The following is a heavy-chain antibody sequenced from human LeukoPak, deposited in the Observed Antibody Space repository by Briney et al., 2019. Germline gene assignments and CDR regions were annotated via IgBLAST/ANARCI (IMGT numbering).Heavy chain of an antibody. CDR1: GFTFSNAW. D-gene: IGHD5-18*01. Sequence: GGSLRLSCAASGFTFSNAWMSWVRQAPGKGLEWVGRIKSKTDGGTTDYAAPVKGRFTISRDDSKNTLYLQMNSLKTEDTAVYYCTGGTGYSYLLPDYWGQGTLVTVSS. CDR2: IKSKTDGGTT. J-gene: IGHJ4*02. V-gene: IGHV3-15*01. CDR3: TGGTGYSYLLPDY.